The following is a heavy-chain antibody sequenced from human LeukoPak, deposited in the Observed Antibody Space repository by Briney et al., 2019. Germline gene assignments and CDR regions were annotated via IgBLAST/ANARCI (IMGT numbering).Heavy chain of an antibody. D-gene: IGHD3-22*01. V-gene: IGHV4-4*07. CDR3: ARLKFYDSTGYSPGHYMDV. CDR1: GGPIYSYY. J-gene: IGHJ6*03. CDR2: LYPGVST. Sequence: SETLSLTCTVSGGPIYSYYWSWIRQTAGKGLEWIGRLYPGVSTNYNPSLKSRVTMSVDTSKKQSALKLSAVTAAGTAVYYCARLKFYDSTGYSPGHYMDVWGKGTTVTVSS.